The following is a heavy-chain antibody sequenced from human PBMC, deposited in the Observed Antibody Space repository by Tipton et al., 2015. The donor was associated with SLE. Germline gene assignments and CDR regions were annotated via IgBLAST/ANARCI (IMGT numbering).Heavy chain of an antibody. V-gene: IGHV4-34*01. Sequence: TLSLTCAVDGGYFNSFYCSWIRQSPQKGLECIAEISHSGSSNYNPSLNSRVTISVDTSKKQLYLKMSSLTAADTAVYYCACFGEPYYFDSSGYYYGRFVSWGQGALVTVSS. J-gene: IGHJ4*02. D-gene: IGHD3-22*01. CDR3: ACFGEPYYFDSSGYYYGRFVS. CDR1: GGYFNSFY. CDR2: ISHSGSS.